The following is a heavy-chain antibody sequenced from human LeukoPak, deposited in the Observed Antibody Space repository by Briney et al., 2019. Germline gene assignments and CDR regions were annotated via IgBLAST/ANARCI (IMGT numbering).Heavy chain of an antibody. V-gene: IGHV3-30*02. J-gene: IGHJ4*02. CDR2: IRYDTSNK. D-gene: IGHD4-11*01. CDR1: GFTFSSYG. Sequence: PGGSLRLSCAASGFTFSSYGMHWVRQAPGKGLEWVAFIRYDTSNKYYADSVKGRFTISRGNSKNTLYLQMNSLRAEDTAVYYCAKDQYRAATVTGDFDYWGQGTLVTVSS. CDR3: AKDQYRAATVTGDFDY.